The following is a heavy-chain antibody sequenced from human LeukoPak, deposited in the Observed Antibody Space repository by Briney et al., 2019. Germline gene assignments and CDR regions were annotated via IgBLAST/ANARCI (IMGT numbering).Heavy chain of an antibody. CDR1: GFIVSNTY. CDR3: ASLARDY. V-gene: IGHV3-53*01. J-gene: IGHJ4*02. Sequence: PGGSLRLSCAASGFIVSNTYMTWVRQAPGKGLEWVSVIHNDGSTYYPDSVKGRFTISRDNSKNMLFLRMNSLRVEGTAVYFCASLARDYWGQGTLVSVSS. D-gene: IGHD3-3*02. CDR2: IHNDGST.